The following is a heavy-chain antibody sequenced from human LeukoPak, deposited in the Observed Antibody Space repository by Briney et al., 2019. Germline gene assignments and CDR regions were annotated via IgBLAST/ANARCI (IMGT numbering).Heavy chain of an antibody. J-gene: IGHJ5*02. CDR1: RGSISNYY. V-gene: IGHV4-59*08. D-gene: IGHD2-15*01. Sequence: SETLSLTCTVSRGSISNYYWSWIRQPPGKGLEWIGYIYYSGSTNYNPSLKSRVTISVDTSKNQFSLKLSSVIAADTAMYYCARSPPLGYCSGGSCPHNWFDPWGQGTLVTVSS. CDR2: IYYSGST. CDR3: ARSPPLGYCSGGSCPHNWFDP.